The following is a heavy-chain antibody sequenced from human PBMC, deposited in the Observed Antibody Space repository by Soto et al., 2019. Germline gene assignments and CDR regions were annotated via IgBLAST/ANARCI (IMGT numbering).Heavy chain of an antibody. J-gene: IGHJ6*02. D-gene: IGHD4-17*01. CDR3: AGDCRPVTTHGVDV. V-gene: IGHV3-48*02. Sequence: EVQLVESGGGLVQPGGSLRLSCAASGFTFDMYSMNWVRQAPGKGLEWVSYISSSSSMIYYADSVKGRFTISRDNAKNSLYLQMNSLRDEDTAVYYCAGDCRPVTTHGVDVWGQGTTVTVSS. CDR2: ISSSSSMI. CDR1: GFTFDMYS.